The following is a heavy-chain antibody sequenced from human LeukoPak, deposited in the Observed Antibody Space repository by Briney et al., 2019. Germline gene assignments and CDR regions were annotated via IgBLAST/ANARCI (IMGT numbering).Heavy chain of an antibody. CDR2: ISGGGGST. CDR1: GFTFSSYA. D-gene: IGHD3-10*01. V-gene: IGHV3-23*01. J-gene: IGHJ4*02. Sequence: GGSLRLSCAASGFTFSSYAMSWVRQAPGKGLEWVSAISGGGGSTYYADSVKGRFTISRDNSKNTLYLQMNSLRAEDTAVYYCAKVLWFGELLSPDFDYWGQGTLVTVSS. CDR3: AKVLWFGELLSPDFDY.